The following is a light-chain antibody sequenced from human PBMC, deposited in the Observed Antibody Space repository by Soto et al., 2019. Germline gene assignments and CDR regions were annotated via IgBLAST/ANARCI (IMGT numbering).Light chain of an antibody. CDR1: SSDVGSYIL. J-gene: IGLJ2*01. V-gene: IGLV2-23*01. Sequence: QSALTQPASVSGSPGQSITISCTGTSSDVGSYILVSWYQQHPGKAPKLMIYEDTKRPSGVSNRFSGSKSGNTASLTISGLQAEDEADYYCSSYAGSNTYVVFGGGTKLTVL. CDR2: EDT. CDR3: SSYAGSNTYVV.